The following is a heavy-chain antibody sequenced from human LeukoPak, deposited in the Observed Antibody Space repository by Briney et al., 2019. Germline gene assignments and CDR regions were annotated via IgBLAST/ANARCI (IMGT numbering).Heavy chain of an antibody. Sequence: PSETLSLTCTVSGGPISGYYWSWIRQPPGKGLEWIGYVYNSGSTNYNPSLKSRVTMSVDTSKNQFSLKLTSVTAADTAVYYCARTYASTATDYWGQGTLVTVSS. CDR1: GGPISGYY. J-gene: IGHJ4*02. D-gene: IGHD2-2*01. V-gene: IGHV4-59*01. CDR2: VYNSGST. CDR3: ARTYASTATDY.